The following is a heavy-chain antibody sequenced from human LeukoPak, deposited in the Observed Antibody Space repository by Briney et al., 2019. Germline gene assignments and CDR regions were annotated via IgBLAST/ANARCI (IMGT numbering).Heavy chain of an antibody. J-gene: IGHJ4*02. Sequence: SETLSLTCAVYGGSFSGYYWSWIRQPPGKGLERIGEINHSGSTNYNPSLNNPSLKSRVTISVDKSKNQFSLKLSSVTAADTAVYYCARRYCSSTSCYYSTLTWGQGTLVTVSS. CDR1: GGSFSGYY. CDR3: ARRYCSSTSCYYSTLT. V-gene: IGHV4-34*01. CDR2: INHSGST. D-gene: IGHD2-2*01.